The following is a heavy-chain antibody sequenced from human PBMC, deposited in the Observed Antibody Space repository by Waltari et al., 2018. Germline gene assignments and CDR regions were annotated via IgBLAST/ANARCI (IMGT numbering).Heavy chain of an antibody. J-gene: IGHJ3*02. CDR1: GGSISSYY. V-gene: IGHV4-4*07. D-gene: IGHD5-18*01. Sequence: QVQLQESGPGLVKPSETLSLTCTVSGGSISSYYWSWIRQPAGKGLEWIGRIYTSGSTNYNPSLKNRVTISVDTSKNQFSLKLSSVTAADTAVYYCAINTAMVFGYAFDIWGQGTMVTVSS. CDR2: IYTSGST. CDR3: AINTAMVFGYAFDI.